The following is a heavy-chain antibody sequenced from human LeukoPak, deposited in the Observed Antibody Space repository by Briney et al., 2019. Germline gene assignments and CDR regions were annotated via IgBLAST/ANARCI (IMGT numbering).Heavy chain of an antibody. CDR1: GGPISSYY. V-gene: IGHV4-4*07. CDR2: IYTSGST. Sequence: SETLSLTCTVSGGPISSYYWSWIRQPAGKGLEWIGRIYTSGSTNYNPSLKSRVTMSVDTSKNQFSLKLSSVTAADTAVYYCARDLVWFGEGDWFDPWGQGTLVTVSS. J-gene: IGHJ5*02. CDR3: ARDLVWFGEGDWFDP. D-gene: IGHD3-10*01.